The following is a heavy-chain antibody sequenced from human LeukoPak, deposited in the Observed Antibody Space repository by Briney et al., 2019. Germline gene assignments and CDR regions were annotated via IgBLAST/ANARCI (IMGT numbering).Heavy chain of an antibody. Sequence: ASVKVSCKASGYTFTSYHINWVRQATGQGLEWVGWMNPNNSDIGYAQKFQGRVTMTRNTSIGTAYMELSSLRSEDTAIYYCVRVPPGTTIYAYWGQGALVTVSS. J-gene: IGHJ4*02. CDR2: MNPNNSDI. CDR3: VRVPPGTTIYAY. CDR1: GYTFTSYH. V-gene: IGHV1-8*01. D-gene: IGHD1-14*01.